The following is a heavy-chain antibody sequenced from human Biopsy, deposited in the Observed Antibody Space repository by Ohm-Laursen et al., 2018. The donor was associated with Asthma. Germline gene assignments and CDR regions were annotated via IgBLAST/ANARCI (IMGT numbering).Heavy chain of an antibody. V-gene: IGHV3-11*01. D-gene: IGHD1-14*01. CDR1: GFSFRDNY. Sequence: GSLRLSCAASGFSFRDNYMSWIRQAPGKGLEWISYISSGGRTIYYADSVKGRFTISRDNAQNLLYLQMSSLRTEDTAVYYCARDNHDYYYYGMDLWGQGTSVTVSS. J-gene: IGHJ6*02. CDR3: ARDNHDYYYYGMDL. CDR2: ISSGGRTI.